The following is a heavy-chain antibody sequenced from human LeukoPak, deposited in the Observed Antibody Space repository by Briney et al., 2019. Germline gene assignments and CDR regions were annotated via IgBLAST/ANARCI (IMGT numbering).Heavy chain of an antibody. CDR2: IYYSGST. Sequence: PSETLSLTCTVVGGSISSGGYYWSWIRQHPGKGLEWIGYIYYSGSTYYNPSLKSRVTISVDTSKNQFSLKLSSVTAADTAVYYCASGRPHYYYYYMDVWGKGTTVTVSS. D-gene: IGHD3/OR15-3a*01. J-gene: IGHJ6*03. CDR1: GGSISSGGYY. V-gene: IGHV4-31*03. CDR3: ASGRPHYYYYYMDV.